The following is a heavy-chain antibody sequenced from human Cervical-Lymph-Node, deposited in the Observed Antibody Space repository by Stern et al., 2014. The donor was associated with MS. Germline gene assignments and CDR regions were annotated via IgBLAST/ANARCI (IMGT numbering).Heavy chain of an antibody. CDR1: GFNFSSYA. J-gene: IGHJ6*02. Sequence: VQLVESGGGVVQPGRALRLSCAATGFNFSSYAMQWVRQAPGKGLEWLAVISYDRSKAYYTESVKGRFTVSRDNSKNTLFLQVSSLRPEDTAEYYCARDLVWFGELDWGAMDVWGHGTTVTVSS. CDR3: ARDLVWFGELDWGAMDV. D-gene: IGHD3-10*01. V-gene: IGHV3-30-3*01. CDR2: ISYDRSKA.